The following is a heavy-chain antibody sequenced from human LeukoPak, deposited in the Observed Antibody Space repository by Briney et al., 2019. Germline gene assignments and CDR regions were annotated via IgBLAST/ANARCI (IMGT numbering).Heavy chain of an antibody. CDR1: GGSFSGYY. D-gene: IGHD3-22*01. V-gene: IGHV4-34*01. CDR2: INHSGST. CDR3: AAYDSSGYYLKNGFDY. J-gene: IGHJ4*02. Sequence: PSETLSLTCAVYGGSFSGYYWSWISQPPGKGLEWIGEINHSGSTNYNPSLKSRVTISVDTSKNQFSLKLSSVTAADTAVYYCAAYDSSGYYLKNGFDYWGQGTLVTVSS.